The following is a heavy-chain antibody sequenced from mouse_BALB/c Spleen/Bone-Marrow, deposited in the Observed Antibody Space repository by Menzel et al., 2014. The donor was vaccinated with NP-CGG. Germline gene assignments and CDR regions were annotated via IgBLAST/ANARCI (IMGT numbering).Heavy chain of an antibody. Sequence: EVQLVESGGGLVQPGGSLRLPCATSGLTFTDYYMNWVRQPPGKALEWLGFIRNKANGYTTEYSASVKGRFTISRDNSQSILYLQMNTLRAEDSATYYCARDIGRLLFDFWGQGTTLTVSS. V-gene: IGHV7-3*02. CDR1: GLTFTDYY. D-gene: IGHD1-2*01. CDR3: ARDIGRLLFDF. CDR2: IRNKANGYTT. J-gene: IGHJ2*01.